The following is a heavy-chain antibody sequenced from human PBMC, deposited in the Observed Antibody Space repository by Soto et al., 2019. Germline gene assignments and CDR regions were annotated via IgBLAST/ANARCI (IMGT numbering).Heavy chain of an antibody. Sequence: QEQLVQSGAEVKRPGASVKISCRASGYNFISSNINWVRQAAGQRPEWLGWMNPANGNAAFARHFQGRATMTRDTSTDTAYMELGGLSSGDTAIYYCARAVGIAVTGLDLWGPGTLVTVS. CDR3: ARAVGIAVTGLDL. CDR1: GYNFISSN. J-gene: IGHJ5*02. CDR2: MNPANGNA. V-gene: IGHV1-8*01. D-gene: IGHD6-19*01.